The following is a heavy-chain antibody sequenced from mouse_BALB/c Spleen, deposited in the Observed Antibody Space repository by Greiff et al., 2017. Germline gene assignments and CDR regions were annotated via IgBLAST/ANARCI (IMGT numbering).Heavy chain of an antibody. J-gene: IGHJ1*01. Sequence: EVQLVESGPELVKPGASVKMSCKASGYTFTSYVMHWVKQKPGQGLEWIGYINPYNDGTKYNEKFKGKATLTSDKSSSTAYMELSSLTSEDSAVYYCARSGGLQAYFDVWGAGTTVTVSS. D-gene: IGHD2-4*01. CDR3: ARSGGLQAYFDV. V-gene: IGHV1-14*01. CDR2: INPYNDGT. CDR1: GYTFTSYV.